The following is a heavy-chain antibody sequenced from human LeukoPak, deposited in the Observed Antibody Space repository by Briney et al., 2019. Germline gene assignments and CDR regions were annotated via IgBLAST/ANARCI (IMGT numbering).Heavy chain of an antibody. CDR2: IYYTGST. J-gene: IGHJ6*02. CDR3: ASGYCSGGSCSTYYYYYGMDV. CDR1: GDSIGSSGFY. Sequence: SETLSLTCTVSGDSIGSSGFYWGWIRQPPGKGLEWIGHIYYTGSTYYNPSLKSRVTISVDTSKNQFSLKLSSVTAADTAVYYCASGYCSGGSCSTYYYYYGMDVWGQGTTVTVSS. D-gene: IGHD2-15*01. V-gene: IGHV4-39*07.